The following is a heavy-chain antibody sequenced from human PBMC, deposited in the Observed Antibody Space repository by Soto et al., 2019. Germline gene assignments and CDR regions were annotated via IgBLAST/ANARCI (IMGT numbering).Heavy chain of an antibody. J-gene: IGHJ4*02. CDR2: IYRSGTT. CDR3: ARTHSGSYYSVFNY. CDR1: NFSISSGYY. D-gene: IGHD1-26*01. V-gene: IGHV4-38-2*01. Sequence: SETLSLTCVVSNFSISSGYYWGWIRQSPGKGLEWIASIYRSGTTSYNPSLKSRVTISVDPSKNQFSLMLTAVTAADTAVYYCARTHSGSYYSVFNYWGRGSLVTVPS.